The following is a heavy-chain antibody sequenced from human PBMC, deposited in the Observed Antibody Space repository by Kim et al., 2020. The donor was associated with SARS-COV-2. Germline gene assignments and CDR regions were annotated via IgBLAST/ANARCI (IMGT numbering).Heavy chain of an antibody. D-gene: IGHD3-22*01. CDR1: GFTFSSYA. V-gene: IGHV3-23*01. CDR2: ISGSGGST. CDR3: AKDRTPDYYDSSGYYTEYFQH. Sequence: GGSLRLSCAASGFTFSSYAMSWVRQAPGKGLEWVSAISGSGGSTYYADSVKGRFTISRDNSKNTLYLQMNSLRAEDTAVYYCAKDRTPDYYDSSGYYTEYFQHWGQGTLVTVSS. J-gene: IGHJ1*01.